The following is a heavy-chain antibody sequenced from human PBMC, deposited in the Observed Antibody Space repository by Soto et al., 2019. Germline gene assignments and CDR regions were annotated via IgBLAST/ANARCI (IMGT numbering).Heavy chain of an antibody. Sequence: QVQLVESGGGVVQPGRSLRLSCAASGFTFSSYAMHWVRQAPGKGLEWVAVISYDGSNKYYADSVKGRFTISRDNSKNSLYLQMNSMRAEDTAVYYCARNRWVLGGIEYWGQGTLVTVSS. J-gene: IGHJ4*02. CDR2: ISYDGSNK. CDR3: ARNRWVLGGIEY. D-gene: IGHD1-26*01. V-gene: IGHV3-30-3*01. CDR1: GFTFSSYA.